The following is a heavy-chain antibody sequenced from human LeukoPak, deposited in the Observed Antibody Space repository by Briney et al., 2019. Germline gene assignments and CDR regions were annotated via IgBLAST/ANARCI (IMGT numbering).Heavy chain of an antibody. V-gene: IGHV3-30*02. CDR2: IRYDGTNK. CDR3: AKDSRHLSSTRGGLKESRGGFSDY. Sequence: GGSLRLSSVASGFTFSSYAMHWVRQAPGKGLEWVAFIRYDGTNKYYADSVKGRFTISRDNSKNTLYLQMNNLKTEDTAVYYCAKDSRHLSSTRGGLKESRGGFSDYWGQGTLVTVSS. D-gene: IGHD6-13*01. CDR1: GFTFSSYA. J-gene: IGHJ4*02.